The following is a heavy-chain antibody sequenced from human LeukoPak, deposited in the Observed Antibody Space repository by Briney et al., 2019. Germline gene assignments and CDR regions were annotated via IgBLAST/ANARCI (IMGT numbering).Heavy chain of an antibody. V-gene: IGHV4-59*01. Sequence: SETLSLTCTVSDGSISSYYWSWIRQPPGKGLEWIGYIYYSGSTNYNPSLKGRVTISVDTSKNQFSLKLSSVTAADTAVYYCATYPPNIWGQGTMVTVSS. CDR2: IYYSGST. CDR1: DGSISSYY. CDR3: ATYPPNI. J-gene: IGHJ3*02.